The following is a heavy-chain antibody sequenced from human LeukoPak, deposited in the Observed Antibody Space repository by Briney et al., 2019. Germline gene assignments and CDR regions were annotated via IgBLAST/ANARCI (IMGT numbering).Heavy chain of an antibody. CDR3: ARDGVVPAATVPDY. CDR1: GYTFTSYG. D-gene: IGHD2-2*01. V-gene: IGHV1-18*01. CDR2: ISAYNGNT. Sequence: ASVKVSCKASGYTFTSYGISWVRHAPGQGLEWVGWISAYNGNTNYAQKLQGRVTMTTDTSTSTAYMELRSLRSDDTAVYYCARDGVVPAATVPDYWGQGTLVTVSS. J-gene: IGHJ4*02.